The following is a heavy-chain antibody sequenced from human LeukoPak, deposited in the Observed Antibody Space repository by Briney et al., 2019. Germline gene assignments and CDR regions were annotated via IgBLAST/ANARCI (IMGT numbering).Heavy chain of an antibody. D-gene: IGHD3-3*01. CDR1: GVSISSYY. J-gene: IGHJ3*02. Sequence: SETLSLTCTVSGVSISSYYWSWIRQPPGKGLEWIGYIYYSGSTNYNPSLKSRVTISVDTSKNQFSLKLSSVTAADTAVYYCARYTIFGVVTREDAFDIWGQGTMVTVSS. CDR2: IYYSGST. CDR3: ARYTIFGVVTREDAFDI. V-gene: IGHV4-59*01.